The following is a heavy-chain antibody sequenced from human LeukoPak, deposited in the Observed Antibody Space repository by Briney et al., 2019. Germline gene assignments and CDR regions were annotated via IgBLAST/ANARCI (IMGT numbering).Heavy chain of an antibody. V-gene: IGHV4-34*01. D-gene: IGHD1-26*01. CDR1: GGSFSGYY. J-gene: IGHJ3*02. CDR2: INHSGST. Sequence: SETLSLTCAVYGGSFSGYYWSWIRQPPGKGPEWIGEINHSGSTNYNPSLKSRVTISVDTSKNQFSLKLSSVTAADTAVYYCARGGELRYAFDIWGQGTMVTVSS. CDR3: ARGGELRYAFDI.